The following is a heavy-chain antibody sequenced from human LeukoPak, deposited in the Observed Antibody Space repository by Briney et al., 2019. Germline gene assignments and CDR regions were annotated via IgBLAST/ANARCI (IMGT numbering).Heavy chain of an antibody. Sequence: ASVKVSCKVSGYTLTELSMHWVRQAPGKGLGWMGGFDPEDGETIYAQKFQGRVTMTEDTSTDTAYMELSSLRSEDTAVYYCATRRTAGTPFDYWGQGTLVTVSS. CDR2: FDPEDGET. J-gene: IGHJ4*02. V-gene: IGHV1-24*01. CDR1: GYTLTELS. CDR3: ATRRTAGTPFDY. D-gene: IGHD1-1*01.